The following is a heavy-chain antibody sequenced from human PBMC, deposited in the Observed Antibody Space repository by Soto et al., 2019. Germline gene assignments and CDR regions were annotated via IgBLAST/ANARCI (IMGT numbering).Heavy chain of an antibody. CDR1: GFTFSSYS. J-gene: IGHJ6*02. CDR2: ISSSSSYI. V-gene: IGHV3-21*01. Sequence: GSRRLSCAASGFTFSSYSMNWVRQAPGKGLEWVSSISSSSSYIYYADSVKGRFTISRDNAKNSLYLQMNSLRAEDTAVYYCARADRITIFGVVISPTYYYYGMDVWGQGTTVTVSS. D-gene: IGHD3-3*01. CDR3: ARADRITIFGVVISPTYYYYGMDV.